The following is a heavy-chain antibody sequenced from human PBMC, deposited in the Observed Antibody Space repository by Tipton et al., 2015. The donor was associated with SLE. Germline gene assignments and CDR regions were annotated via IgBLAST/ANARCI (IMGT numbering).Heavy chain of an antibody. V-gene: IGHV4-59*11. J-gene: IGHJ4*02. D-gene: IGHD3-3*01. CDR3: ARVGNYDLDY. CDR1: GGSISTHY. CDR2: IYFTGST. Sequence: TLSLTCTVSGGSISTHYWSWIRQPPGKGLEWIGYIYFTGSTSYDPSLKGRVTISVDTSKKQFSLKLSSVTAADTAVYYCARVGNYDLDYWGQGTLVTVSS.